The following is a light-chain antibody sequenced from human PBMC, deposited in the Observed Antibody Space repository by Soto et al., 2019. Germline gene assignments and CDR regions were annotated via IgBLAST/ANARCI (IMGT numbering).Light chain of an antibody. Sequence: QSALTQPPSASGSPRQSVTISCTGTSSDVGGDDYVSWYQQHPGKAPKLIIHEVTKRPSGVPARFSGSKSGNTASLTVSGLQAEDEADYFCSSYGGSNNVLFGGGTKVTVL. CDR1: SSDVGGDDY. CDR2: EVT. J-gene: IGLJ2*01. V-gene: IGLV2-8*01. CDR3: SSYGGSNNVL.